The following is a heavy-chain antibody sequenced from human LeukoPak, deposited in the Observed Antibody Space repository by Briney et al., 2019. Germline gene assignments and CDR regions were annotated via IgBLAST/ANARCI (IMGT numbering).Heavy chain of an antibody. D-gene: IGHD1-1*01. V-gene: IGHV1-69*05. CDR3: ATGRVSDTTFVSWFDT. J-gene: IGHJ5*02. CDR1: GGTLSTHA. Sequence: SVKVSCKASGGTLSTHAVSWMRQAPGQGLEWMGGIILISPTANYAQKFQDRVTITMDHYTTYMELSSLRSDDTAVYYCATGRVSDTTFVSWFDTWGQGTLVTVSS. CDR2: IILISPTA.